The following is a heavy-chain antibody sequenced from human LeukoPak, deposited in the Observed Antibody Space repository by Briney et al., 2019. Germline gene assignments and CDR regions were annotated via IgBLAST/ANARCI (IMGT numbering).Heavy chain of an antibody. CDR1: GYTFTSYG. CDR2: ISAYNGNT. J-gene: IGHJ4*02. V-gene: IGHV1-18*01. CDR3: ARDSGIVGATDVYYFDY. Sequence: ASVKVSXKASGYTFTSYGISWVRQAPGQGLEWMGWISAYNGNTNYAQKLQGRVTMTTDTSTSTAYMELRSLRSDDTAVYYCARDSGIVGATDVYYFDYWGQGTLVTVSS. D-gene: IGHD1-26*01.